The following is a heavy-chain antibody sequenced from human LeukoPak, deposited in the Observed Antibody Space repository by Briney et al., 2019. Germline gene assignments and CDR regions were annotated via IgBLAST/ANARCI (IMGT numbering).Heavy chain of an antibody. D-gene: IGHD3-16*02. J-gene: IGHJ4*02. CDR2: IDRSGNLI. V-gene: IGHV3-21*01. CDR3: ARDWVDEDVWGNFREGD. CDR1: GFTFSRYT. Sequence: GGSLRLSCAASGFTFSRYTMNWVRQAPGKGLEWVSSIDRSGNLIYYGDSVKGRFTISRDNAKNSLYLQMNSLRAEDTAVYYCARDWVDEDVWGNFREGDWGQGTLVTVSS.